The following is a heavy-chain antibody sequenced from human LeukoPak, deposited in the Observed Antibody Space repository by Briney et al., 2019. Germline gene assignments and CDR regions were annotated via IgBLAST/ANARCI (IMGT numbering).Heavy chain of an antibody. J-gene: IGHJ1*01. V-gene: IGHV3-74*01. CDR2: INSDGSSI. CDR3: ARDPSSSSYRGYFQH. CDR1: GFTFSNYW. D-gene: IGHD6-13*01. Sequence: QTGGSLRLSCGASGFTFSNYWMHWVRQAPGKGLVWVSRINSDGSSIRYADSVKGRFTISRDNAKNTLYLQMNSLRAEDTAVYYCARDPSSSSYRGYFQHWGQGTLVTVSS.